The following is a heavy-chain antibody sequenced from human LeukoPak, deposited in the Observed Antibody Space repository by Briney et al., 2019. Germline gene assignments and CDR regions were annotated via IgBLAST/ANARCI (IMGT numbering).Heavy chain of an antibody. J-gene: IGHJ5*02. CDR1: GFTFSSYW. V-gene: IGHV3-7*01. CDR2: INHNGNVN. Sequence: GGSLRLSCAASGFTFSSYWMNWARQAPGKGLEWVASINHNGNVNYYVDSVKGRFTISRDNSKNTLYLQMNSLRAEDTAVYYCQILSSWGQGTLVTVSS. D-gene: IGHD3-9*01. CDR3: QILSS.